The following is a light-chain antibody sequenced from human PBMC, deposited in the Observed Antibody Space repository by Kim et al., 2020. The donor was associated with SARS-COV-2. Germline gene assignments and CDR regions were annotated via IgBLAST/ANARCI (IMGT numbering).Light chain of an antibody. Sequence: SVSTGQTASITCSGGKLGDKYASWYQQKPGQSPVVVIFRDNRRPSGIPERFSGSNSGNTATLTISGTQAMDEADYYCQAWDSSIYVFGTGTKVTVL. CDR1: KLGDKY. CDR3: QAWDSSIYV. V-gene: IGLV3-1*01. J-gene: IGLJ1*01. CDR2: RDN.